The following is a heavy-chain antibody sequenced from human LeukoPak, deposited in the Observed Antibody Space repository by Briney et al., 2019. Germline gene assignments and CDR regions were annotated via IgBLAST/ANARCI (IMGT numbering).Heavy chain of an antibody. CDR1: GFTFSSYS. Sequence: GGSLRLSCAASGFTFSSYSMNWVRQAPGKGLEWVSSISSSSSYIYYADSVKGRFTISRDNAKNSLYLQVNSLRAEDTAVYYCARAGNVRGVIGDMDVWGKGTTVTISS. CDR2: ISSSSSYI. CDR3: ARAGNVRGVIGDMDV. V-gene: IGHV3-21*01. D-gene: IGHD3-10*01. J-gene: IGHJ6*03.